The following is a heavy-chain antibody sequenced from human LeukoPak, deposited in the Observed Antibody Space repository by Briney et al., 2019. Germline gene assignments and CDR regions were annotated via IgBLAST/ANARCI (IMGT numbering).Heavy chain of an antibody. D-gene: IGHD3-22*01. V-gene: IGHV3-21*01. Sequence: PGGSLRLSCAASGFTFSSYSMTWVRQAPGKGLEWVSSISSSSSYIYYADSVKGRFTISRDNAKNALYLQMNSLRAEDTAVYYCARDRFPVYYDSSGTFDYWGQGTLVTVSS. CDR2: ISSSSSYI. J-gene: IGHJ4*02. CDR3: ARDRFPVYYDSSGTFDY. CDR1: GFTFSSYS.